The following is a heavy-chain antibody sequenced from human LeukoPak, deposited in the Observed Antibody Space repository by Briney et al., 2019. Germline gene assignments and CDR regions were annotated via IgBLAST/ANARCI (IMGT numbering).Heavy chain of an antibody. V-gene: IGHV4-61*02. Sequence: MSSETLSLTCTVSGGSISSGSYYWSWIRQPAGKGLEWIGRIYTSGSTNYNPSLKSRVTISVDTSKDQFSLKLSSVTAADTAVYYCARELGHSSSWYGRYDAFDIWGQGTMVTVSS. J-gene: IGHJ3*02. CDR2: IYTSGST. D-gene: IGHD6-13*01. CDR1: GGSISSGSYY. CDR3: ARELGHSSSWYGRYDAFDI.